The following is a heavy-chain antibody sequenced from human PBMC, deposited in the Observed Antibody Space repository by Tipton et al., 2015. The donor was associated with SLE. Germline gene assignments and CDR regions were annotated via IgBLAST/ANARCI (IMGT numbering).Heavy chain of an antibody. D-gene: IGHD6-13*01. CDR3: ANGNGAAAVSFDY. CDR2: IYHSGST. J-gene: IGHJ4*02. CDR1: GYSISSGYY. Sequence: TLSLTCTVSGYSISSGYYWGWIRQPPGKGLEWIGSIYHSGSTNYNPSLKSRVTISVDTSKNQFSLKLSSVTAADTAVYYCANGNGAAAVSFDYWGQGTLVTVSS. V-gene: IGHV4-38-2*02.